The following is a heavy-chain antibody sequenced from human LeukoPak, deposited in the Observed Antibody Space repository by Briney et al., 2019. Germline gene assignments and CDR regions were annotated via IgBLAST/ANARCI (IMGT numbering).Heavy chain of an antibody. D-gene: IGHD3/OR15-3a*01. V-gene: IGHV3-74*01. CDR3: VLDLFSSFAFDI. Sequence: GGSLRLSCAASGFTFSIYWMHWVRQAPGKGLLWVSRINSDGSSTYYADSVKGRFTTSRDNAKNALHLQMNSLTAEDTAVYYCVLDLFSSFAFDIWGQGTMVTVSS. CDR2: INSDGSST. J-gene: IGHJ3*02. CDR1: GFTFSIYW.